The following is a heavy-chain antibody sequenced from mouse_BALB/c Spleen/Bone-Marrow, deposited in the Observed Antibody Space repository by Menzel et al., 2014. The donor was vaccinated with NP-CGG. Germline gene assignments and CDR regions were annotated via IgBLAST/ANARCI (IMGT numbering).Heavy chain of an antibody. D-gene: IGHD2-14*01. CDR3: ARYRLGTFFAY. V-gene: IGHV14-3*02. CDR1: GFNIKDTY. CDR2: IDPANGNT. J-gene: IGHJ2*01. Sequence: VQLQQSGAELVKPGASVKLSCTASGFNIKDTYMHWVKQRPEQGLEWIGRIDPANGNTKYDPKFQGKAAITADTSSSTAYLQLSSPTSEDAAVYYCARYRLGTFFAYWGQGTTLATSS.